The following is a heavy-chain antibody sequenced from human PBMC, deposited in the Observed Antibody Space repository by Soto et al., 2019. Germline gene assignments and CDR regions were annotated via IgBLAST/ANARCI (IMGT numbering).Heavy chain of an antibody. D-gene: IGHD2-2*01. V-gene: IGHV1-46*01. CDR1: GYTFISNY. J-gene: IGHJ4*02. CDR3: AREPAVCSSTNCHFDY. Sequence: QVQLVQSGAEVKKPGASVKISCKASGYTFISNYVYWVRQAPGQGLEWMGIINNRGASTSYAQKFQGRATMTIDTSTSTVYMDLSSLTSDDTAVYYCAREPAVCSSTNCHFDYWGQGALVTVSS. CDR2: INNRGAST.